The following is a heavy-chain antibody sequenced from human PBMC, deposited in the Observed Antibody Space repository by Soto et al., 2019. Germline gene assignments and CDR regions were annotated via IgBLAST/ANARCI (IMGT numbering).Heavy chain of an antibody. CDR3: ARDIGDQYDFWCDYAAAVDF. J-gene: IGHJ4*02. Sequence: EVQLLESGGGLVQPGGSLRLSCAASGFTFSSYAMDWVRQSSGKGLEWVSYVSGSGGSTYYADSVKGRFTISRDNAKNMVFLQMSSLRAEDTAVYYCARDIGDQYDFWCDYAAAVDFWGQGTQVTVSS. V-gene: IGHV3-23*01. D-gene: IGHD3-3*01. CDR2: VSGSGGST. CDR1: GFTFSSYA.